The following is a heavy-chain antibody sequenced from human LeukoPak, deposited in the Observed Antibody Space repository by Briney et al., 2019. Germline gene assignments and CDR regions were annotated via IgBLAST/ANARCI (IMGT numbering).Heavy chain of an antibody. CDR2: ISAYNGNT. Sequence: ASVKDSFKASVYTFTSYGISWVRPAPGRGGEGMGWISAYNGNTNYAQKLQSRVTMTTDTSTSTAYMGLRSLRSDDTAVYYCARDNGRWSAPFHPWGEGTLVTVSS. D-gene: IGHD3-3*01. V-gene: IGHV1-18*01. CDR3: ARDNGRWSAPFHP. CDR1: VYTFTSYG. J-gene: IGHJ5*02.